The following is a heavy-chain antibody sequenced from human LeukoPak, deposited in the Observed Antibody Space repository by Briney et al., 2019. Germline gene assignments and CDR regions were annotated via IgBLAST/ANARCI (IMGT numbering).Heavy chain of an antibody. CDR3: ETDLAMGARDAFDI. V-gene: IGHV1-24*01. CDR2: FDPEDGET. J-gene: IGHJ3*02. Sequence: ASVKVSCKVSGYTLTVLSMHWVRQAPGKGLEWMGGFDPEDGETIYAQKLQGIFTMTEDTSTDTTYMELSSLRSEDTAVYYCETDLAMGARDAFDIWGKGTMVTVSS. D-gene: IGHD1-26*01. CDR1: GYTLTVLS.